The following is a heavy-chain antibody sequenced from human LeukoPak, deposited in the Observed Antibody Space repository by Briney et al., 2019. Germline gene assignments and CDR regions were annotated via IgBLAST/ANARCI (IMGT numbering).Heavy chain of an antibody. J-gene: IGHJ6*02. Sequence: MAGGSLRLSCTASGFIFSSFTMNWVRQAPGKGLEWVSSISGSSSDIYYADSVKGRFTISRDNAENSLFLQMNSLRAEDTAVYYCARNRPPDVWGQGTTVTVSS. D-gene: IGHD1-14*01. V-gene: IGHV3-21*01. CDR1: GFIFSSFT. CDR2: ISGSSSDI. CDR3: ARNRPPDV.